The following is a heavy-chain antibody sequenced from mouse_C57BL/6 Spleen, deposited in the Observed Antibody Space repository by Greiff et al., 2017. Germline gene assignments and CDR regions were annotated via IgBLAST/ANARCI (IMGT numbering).Heavy chain of an antibody. CDR3: VGEEGSDESFDA. CDR1: GFTFNTYS. V-gene: IGHV10-3*01. CDR2: IRSKSSNYAT. J-gene: IGHJ1*01. D-gene: IGHD6-2*01. Sequence: EVQRVESGRGLVQPKGSLKLSCAASGFTFNTYSMHWVRQAPGKGLEWVARIRSKSSNYATYYADSVKDRFTISRDKSQSMLYLQMSSLKTEDTAVYFCVGEEGSDESFDAWGPGTTVTASS.